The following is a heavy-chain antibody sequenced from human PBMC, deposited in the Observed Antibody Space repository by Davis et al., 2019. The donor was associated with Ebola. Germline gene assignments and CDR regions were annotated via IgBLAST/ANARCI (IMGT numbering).Heavy chain of an antibody. CDR3: ARSSFLDWLLTDY. D-gene: IGHD3/OR15-3a*01. V-gene: IGHV1-18*04. CDR2: ISAYNGNT. CDR1: GYSFTSYG. J-gene: IGHJ4*02. Sequence: ASVKVSCKASGYSFTSYGISWVRQAPGQGLEWIRWISAYNGNTNYAQKLQGRVTMTRDTSTTTAYMELTSLRSDDTAVYYCARSSFLDWLLTDYWGQGTLVTVSS.